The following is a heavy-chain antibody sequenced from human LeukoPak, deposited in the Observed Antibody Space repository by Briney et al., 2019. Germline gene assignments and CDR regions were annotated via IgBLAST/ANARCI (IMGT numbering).Heavy chain of an antibody. CDR1: GFSFSDYW. J-gene: IGHJ6*03. CDR3: ARPGVPAMYQLPHHYYYYMDV. V-gene: IGHV3-7*01. Sequence: GGSLRLSCAASGFSFSDYWMTWVRQAPGKGLEWVANIKQDESEKYYVDSVKGRFTISRDNAKNSLYLQMNSLRAEDTAVYYCARPGVPAMYQLPHHYYYYMDVWGKGTTVTVSS. D-gene: IGHD2-2*01. CDR2: IKQDESEK.